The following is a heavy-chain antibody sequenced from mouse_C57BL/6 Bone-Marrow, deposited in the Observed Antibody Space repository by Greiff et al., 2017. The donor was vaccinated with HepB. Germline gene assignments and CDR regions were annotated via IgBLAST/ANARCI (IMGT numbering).Heavy chain of an antibody. CDR2: IDPSDSYT. CDR3: ATLLPPYWYFDV. V-gene: IGHV1-50*01. CDR1: GYTFTSYW. J-gene: IGHJ1*03. D-gene: IGHD1-1*01. Sequence: VQLQQPGAELVKPGASVKLSCKASGYTFTSYWMQWVKQRPGQGLEWIGEIDPSDSYTNYNQKFKGKATLTVDTSSSTAYMQLSSLTSEDSAVYDCATLLPPYWYFDVWGTGTTVTVSS.